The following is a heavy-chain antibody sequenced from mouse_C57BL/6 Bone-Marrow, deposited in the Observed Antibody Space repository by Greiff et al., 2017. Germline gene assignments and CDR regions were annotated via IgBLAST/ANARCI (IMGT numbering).Heavy chain of an antibody. CDR1: GYTFTSYT. Sequence: VQLQESGAELARPGASVTMSCTASGYTFTSYTLHWVKQRPGQGLEWIGYINPSGGSTKYTQMFKDKATLTADKTSSTAYMQLSSLTSEDSAVYYCARGRLRRVFDYWGQGTTLTVSS. CDR2: INPSGGST. V-gene: IGHV1-4*01. CDR3: ARGRLRRVFDY. D-gene: IGHD2-4*01. J-gene: IGHJ2*01.